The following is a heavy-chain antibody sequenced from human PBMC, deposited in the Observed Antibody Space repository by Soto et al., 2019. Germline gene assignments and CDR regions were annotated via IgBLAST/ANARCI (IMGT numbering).Heavy chain of an antibody. CDR2: IFDSGSA. D-gene: IGHD4-4*01. CDR3: ARHRRTTVAKFYFDN. Sequence: SETLSLTCTVSGGSINSYCWSWIRQPPGKGLEWIAYIFDSGSANYNPSLKSRVTISVDTSKNQFSLKLTSVTAADTAVYYCARHRRTTVAKFYFDNWGQGALVTVAS. J-gene: IGHJ4*02. V-gene: IGHV4-59*08. CDR1: GGSINSYC.